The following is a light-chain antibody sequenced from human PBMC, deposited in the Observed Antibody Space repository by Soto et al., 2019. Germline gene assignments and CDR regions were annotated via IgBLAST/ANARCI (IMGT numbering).Light chain of an antibody. CDR3: SLYISGSTYA. V-gene: IGLV2-18*01. CDR2: EVS. Sequence: QSVLTQPPFVSGSPGQSVTISCTGTSRDGGSYNRVYCYQKPPGTAPQLIALEVSNPPSGVPDRFSGSKSGSSASLTISGLPAEDEADYYCSLYISGSTYAFGTGTKVTVL. CDR1: SRDGGSYNR. J-gene: IGLJ1*01.